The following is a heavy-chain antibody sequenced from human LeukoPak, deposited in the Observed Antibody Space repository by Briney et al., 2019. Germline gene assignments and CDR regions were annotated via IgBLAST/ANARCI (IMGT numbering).Heavy chain of an antibody. CDR1: GYTFTSYG. V-gene: IGHV1-18*04. J-gene: IGHJ4*02. Sequence: ASVKVSCKTSGYTFTSYGITWVRQAPGQGLEWLGWISGNNGDTSYAHNVDGRVTMTTDTSASTGYMELRSLRSDDTAVYYCARTSITMVSSTWGQGTLVIVSS. CDR2: ISGNNGDT. CDR3: ARTSITMVSST. D-gene: IGHD3-10*01.